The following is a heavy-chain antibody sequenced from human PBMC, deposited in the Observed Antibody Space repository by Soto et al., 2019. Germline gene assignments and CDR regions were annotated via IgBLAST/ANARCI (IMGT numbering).Heavy chain of an antibody. V-gene: IGHV1-69*01. D-gene: IGHD3-22*01. Sequence: QVQLVQSGAEVKKPGSSVKVSCKASGDTFNSLAYSWVRQAPGQGLEWVGGIIPLFGTTNYAQKFQGRITISAVQSTTTVYMELSSLRSEDTAVYYCARTMNTHYYDSRGYYSHWGQGALVTVSS. CDR3: ARTMNTHYYDSRGYYSH. CDR1: GDTFNSLA. CDR2: IIPLFGTT. J-gene: IGHJ4*02.